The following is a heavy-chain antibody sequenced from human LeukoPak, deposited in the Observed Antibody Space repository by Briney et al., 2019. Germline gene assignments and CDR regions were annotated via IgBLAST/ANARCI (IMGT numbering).Heavy chain of an antibody. J-gene: IGHJ4*02. V-gene: IGHV4-31*03. CDR1: GGSIGSGGYY. CDR2: IYYSGST. D-gene: IGHD2-15*01. CDR3: AGGYCSGGSCFNYFDY. Sequence: SQTLSLTCTVSGGSIGSGGYYWSWIRQHPGKGLEWIGYIYYSGSTYYNPSLKSRVTISVDTSKNQFSLKLSSVTAADTAVYCCAGGYCSGGSCFNYFDYWGQGTLVTVSS.